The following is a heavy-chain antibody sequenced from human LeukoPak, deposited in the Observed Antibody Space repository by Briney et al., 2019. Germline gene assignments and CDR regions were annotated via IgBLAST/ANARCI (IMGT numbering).Heavy chain of an antibody. CDR1: GGSFSGYY. J-gene: IGHJ4*02. Sequence: SETLSLTCAVYGGSFSGYYWSWIRQPPGKGLEWIGEINHSGSTNYNPSLKSRVTISVDTSKNQFSLKLSSVTAADTAVYYCARVSGDLRDFPFDYWGQGTLVTVSS. CDR3: ARVSGDLRDFPFDY. D-gene: IGHD4-17*01. V-gene: IGHV4-34*01. CDR2: INHSGST.